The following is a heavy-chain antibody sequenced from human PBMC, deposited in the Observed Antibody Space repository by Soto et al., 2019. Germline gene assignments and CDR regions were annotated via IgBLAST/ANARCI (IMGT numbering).Heavy chain of an antibody. CDR3: AKEYCDSSRCYLPDY. CDR1: GYTVTTFG. Sequence: ASVKVSYRASGYTVTTFGIAWVRQAPGQVLEWMGWIDPKNGNTKDAQKFQGRITMTTDTSTSTAYMELRSLRSDDTAVYYCAKEYCDSSRCYLPDYWGQGALVTVSS. J-gene: IGHJ4*02. V-gene: IGHV1-18*01. D-gene: IGHD2-2*01. CDR2: IDPKNGNT.